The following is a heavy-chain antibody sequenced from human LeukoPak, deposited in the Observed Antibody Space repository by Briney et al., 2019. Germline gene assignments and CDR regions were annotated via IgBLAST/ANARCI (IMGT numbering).Heavy chain of an antibody. V-gene: IGHV4-61*02. D-gene: IGHD5-18*01. J-gene: IGHJ5*02. CDR1: GGSISSGSYY. Sequence: SETLSLTCTVSGGSISSGSYYWSWIRQPAGKGLEWIGRIYTSGSTNYHPSLKSRVTISVDTSKNQFSLKLSSVTVADTAVYYCARGIPLNWFDPWGQGTLVTVSS. CDR3: ARGIPLNWFDP. CDR2: IYTSGST.